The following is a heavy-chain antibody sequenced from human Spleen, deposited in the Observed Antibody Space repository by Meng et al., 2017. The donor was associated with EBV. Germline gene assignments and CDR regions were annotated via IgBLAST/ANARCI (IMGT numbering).Heavy chain of an antibody. CDR2: MNTANGNT. CDR1: GYTFPSYA. J-gene: IGHJ5*02. Sequence: QGPFGPSRAEVKKPGASVKVSCQDSGYTFPSYALHWVRLAPGQGLEWMGWMNTANGNTKYSQTFQGRVTFTRDTSATTAYMELSGLRSEDTAIYYCARDGTSNWLLNWFDPWGQGTLVTVSS. V-gene: IGHV1-3*04. CDR3: ARDGTSNWLLNWFDP. D-gene: IGHD6-13*01.